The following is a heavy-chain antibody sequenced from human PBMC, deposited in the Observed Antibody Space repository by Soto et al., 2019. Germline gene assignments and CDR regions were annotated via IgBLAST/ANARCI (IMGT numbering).Heavy chain of an antibody. CDR2: VIPIFGTP. Sequence: QVQLVQSGAEVKKPGSSVKVSYKAPGGTFSTYAISWVRQAPGQGLEWMGGVIPIFGTPKYARKFQGRVTITADESTSTGYMELRSLRSEDTAVYYCARSQGGSSSLDIYYYYYYGMDVWGQGTTVTVSS. V-gene: IGHV1-69*01. CDR3: ARSQGGSSSLDIYYYYYYGMDV. J-gene: IGHJ6*02. CDR1: GGTFSTYA. D-gene: IGHD2-15*01.